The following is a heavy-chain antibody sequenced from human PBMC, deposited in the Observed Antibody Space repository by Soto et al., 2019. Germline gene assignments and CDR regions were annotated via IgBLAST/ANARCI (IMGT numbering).Heavy chain of an antibody. CDR1: EFTFTSYD. Sequence: VQLLESGGGLVQPGGSLRLSCASEFTFTSYDMSWVRQAPGKGLEWVSAVGSDGGSTYYADSVRGRFTVSRDNSQITLYLQMNNLRADDTAVYYCAKDVCGSGTFCHFDYWGQGTRVTVSS. V-gene: IGHV3-23*01. CDR2: VGSDGGST. J-gene: IGHJ4*02. D-gene: IGHD3-10*01. CDR3: AKDVCGSGTFCHFDY.